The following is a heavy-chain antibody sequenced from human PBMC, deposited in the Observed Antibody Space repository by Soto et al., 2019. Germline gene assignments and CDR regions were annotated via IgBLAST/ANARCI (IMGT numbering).Heavy chain of an antibody. V-gene: IGHV5-51*01. D-gene: IGHD4-17*01. CDR2: IYPGDSDT. CDR3: ARLRRNYGGNSGQIRGWFDP. Sequence: GESLKISCKGSGYSFTSYWIGWVRQMPGKGLEWMGIIYPGDSDTRYSPSFQGQVTISADKSISTAYLQWSSLKASDTAMYYCARLRRNYGGNSGQIRGWFDPWGQGTLVTVSS. CDR1: GYSFTSYW. J-gene: IGHJ5*02.